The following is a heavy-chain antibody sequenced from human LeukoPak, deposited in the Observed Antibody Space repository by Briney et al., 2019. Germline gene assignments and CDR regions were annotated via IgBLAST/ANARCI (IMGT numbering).Heavy chain of an antibody. CDR3: ARDVAPIDC. Sequence: GGSLRLSCAASGFTFSSNEMNWVRQAPGKGLEWVSYISSSGSTIYYADSVKGRFTISRDNAKNSLYLQMNSLRAEDTAVYYCARDVAPIDCWGQGALVTVSS. CDR2: ISSSGSTI. V-gene: IGHV3-48*03. CDR1: GFTFSSNE. J-gene: IGHJ4*02.